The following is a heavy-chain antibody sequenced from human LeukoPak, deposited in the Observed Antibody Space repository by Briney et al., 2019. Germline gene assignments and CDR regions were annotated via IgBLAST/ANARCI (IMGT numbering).Heavy chain of an antibody. CDR1: GYTFTSYD. CDR2: MNPNSGNT. D-gene: IGHD5-12*01. CDR3: ARGRGGYDFYYYGMDV. V-gene: IGHV1-8*01. Sequence: GASVKVSCKASGYTFTSYDINWVRQATGQGLEWMGWMNPNSGNTGYAQKFQGRVTMTRNTSISTAYMELSSLRSEDTAAYYCARGRGGYDFYYYGMDVWGQGTTVTVSS. J-gene: IGHJ6*02.